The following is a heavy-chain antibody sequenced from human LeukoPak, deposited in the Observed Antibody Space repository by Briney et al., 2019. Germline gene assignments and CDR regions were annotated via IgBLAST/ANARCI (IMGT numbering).Heavy chain of an antibody. Sequence: GGSLRLSCAASGFAFSSYEMNWVRQAPGKGLEWVSYISSSGSTIYYADSVKGRFTISRDNAKNSLYLQMNSLRAEDTAVYYCARDCGGGSCYGPYDAFDIWGQGTMVTVSS. J-gene: IGHJ3*02. D-gene: IGHD2-15*01. V-gene: IGHV3-48*03. CDR1: GFAFSSYE. CDR2: ISSSGSTI. CDR3: ARDCGGGSCYGPYDAFDI.